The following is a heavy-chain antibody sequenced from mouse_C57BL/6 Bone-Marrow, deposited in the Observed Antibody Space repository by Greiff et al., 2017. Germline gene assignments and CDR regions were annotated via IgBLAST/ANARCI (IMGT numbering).Heavy chain of an antibody. Sequence: QVQLQQPGAELVKPGASVKVSCKASGYTFTSYWMHWVKQRPGQGLEWIGRIYPSDSDTNYNQKFKGKATLTVDKSSSTAYMQLSSLTSEYSAVYYCAISSYYGSSFDYWGQGTTLTVSS. CDR2: IYPSDSDT. D-gene: IGHD1-1*01. CDR3: AISSYYGSSFDY. V-gene: IGHV1-74*01. J-gene: IGHJ2*01. CDR1: GYTFTSYW.